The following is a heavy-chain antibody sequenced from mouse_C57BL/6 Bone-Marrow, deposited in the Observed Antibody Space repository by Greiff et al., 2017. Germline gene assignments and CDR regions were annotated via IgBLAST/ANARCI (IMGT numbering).Heavy chain of an antibody. J-gene: IGHJ4*01. CDR2: IRLKSDNYAT. D-gene: IGHD1-1*01. Sequence: EVKVEESGGGLVQPGGSMKLSCVASGFTFSNYWMNWVRQSPEKGLEWVAQIRLKSDNYATHYAESVKGRFTISRDDSKSSVYLQMNNLRAEDTGIYYCTGTTVVAWAMDYWGQGTSVTVSS. V-gene: IGHV6-3*01. CDR3: TGTTVVAWAMDY. CDR1: GFTFSNYW.